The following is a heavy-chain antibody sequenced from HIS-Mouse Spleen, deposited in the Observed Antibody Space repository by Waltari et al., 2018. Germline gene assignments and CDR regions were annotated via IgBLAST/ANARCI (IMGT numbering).Heavy chain of an antibody. CDR1: TFSSYA. V-gene: IGHV3-30-3*01. CDR2: ISYDGSNK. D-gene: IGHD2-21*02. CDR3: ARTDCGGDCYPWGNAFDI. J-gene: IGHJ3*02. Sequence: TFSSYAMHWVRQAPGKGLEWVAVISYDGSNKYYADSVKGRFTISRDNSKNTLYLQMNSLRAEDTAVYYCARTDCGGDCYPWGNAFDIWGQGTMVTVSS.